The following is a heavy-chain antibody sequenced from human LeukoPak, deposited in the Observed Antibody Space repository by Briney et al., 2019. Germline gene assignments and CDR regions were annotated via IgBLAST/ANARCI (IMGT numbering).Heavy chain of an antibody. CDR3: ARAVGYYYDSSGYSLYWFDP. D-gene: IGHD3-22*01. CDR2: IYTSGST. J-gene: IGHJ5*02. Sequence: SETLSLTCTVSGGSISSYYWSWIRQPAGKGLEWIGRIYTSGSTNYNPSLKSRVTMSVDTSKNQFSLKLSSVTAADTAVYYCARAVGYYYDSSGYSLYWFDPWGQGTLVTVSS. V-gene: IGHV4-4*07. CDR1: GGSISSYY.